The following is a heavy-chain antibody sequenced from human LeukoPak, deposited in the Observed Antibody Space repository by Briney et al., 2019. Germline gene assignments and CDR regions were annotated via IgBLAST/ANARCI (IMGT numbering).Heavy chain of an antibody. J-gene: IGHJ4*02. D-gene: IGHD3-10*01. V-gene: IGHV3-7*01. CDR1: RFPLGTYY. CDR3: ARDPRGSEYSHFDS. CDR2: IKEDGSEK. Sequence: PGGSLRLSCAPSRFPLGTYYMRGLRDAPEKGLEGVAKIKEDGSEKHYVASVKGRFTISRDNSKNSLYLQMSSLRAEDTAVYYCARDPRGSEYSHFDSWGQGTLVTVSS.